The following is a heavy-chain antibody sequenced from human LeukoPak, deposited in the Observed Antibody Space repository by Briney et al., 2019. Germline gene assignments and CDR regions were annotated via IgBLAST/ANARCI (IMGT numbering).Heavy chain of an antibody. V-gene: IGHV3-7*04. CDR3: ARIRPSYYFDY. CDR1: GFTFRNYW. Sequence: GSLRLSCVVSGFTFRNYWMSWVRQAPGKGLEWVANIKEDGSEKYYVDSVKGRFTISRDNAKNSLSLQMNSLRVEDTAVYYCARIRPSYYFDYWGQGTLVTVSS. CDR2: IKEDGSEK. J-gene: IGHJ4*02. D-gene: IGHD6-6*01.